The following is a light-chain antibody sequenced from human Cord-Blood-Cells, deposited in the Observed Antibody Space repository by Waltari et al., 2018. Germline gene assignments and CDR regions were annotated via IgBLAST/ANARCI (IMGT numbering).Light chain of an antibody. CDR3: CSYAGVV. Sequence: QSALTPPASVSGSPGQPLTLSCTGTSRDVGGFNLVSWYQQRPGKAPKLMIYEGSNRPSGVSNRFSGSKSGNTASRTISGLQAEDEADYYCCSYAGVVFGGGTKLTVL. V-gene: IGLV2-23*01. CDR2: EGS. CDR1: SRDVGGFNL. J-gene: IGLJ2*01.